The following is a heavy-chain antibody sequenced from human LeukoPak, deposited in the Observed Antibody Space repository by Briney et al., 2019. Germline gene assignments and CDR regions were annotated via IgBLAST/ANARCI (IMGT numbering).Heavy chain of an antibody. D-gene: IGHD6-19*01. J-gene: IGHJ5*01. V-gene: IGHV3-74*01. Sequence: PGGSLRLSCAASGFTFSSYWMHWVRQAPGKGLVWVSRVNSDGTTTSYADSVKGRFTISRDNAKNTLYLQMNSLRAEDTAVYYCARDQGAVPGTDWFDSWGQGTLVTVSS. CDR2: VNSDGTTT. CDR1: GFTFSSYW. CDR3: ARDQGAVPGTDWFDS.